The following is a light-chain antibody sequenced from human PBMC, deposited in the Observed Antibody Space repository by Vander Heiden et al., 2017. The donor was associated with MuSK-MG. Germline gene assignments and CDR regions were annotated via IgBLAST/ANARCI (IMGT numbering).Light chain of an antibody. CDR3: QQYDNLPRRT. CDR1: QDISNY. Sequence: DIQMTQSRSSLSASVGDRVTITCQASQDISNYLNWYQQKPGKAPKLLIYDAANLETGVPSRFSGSGSGTDFTFTISSLQPEDIATYYCQQYDNLPRRTFGQGTKLEIK. CDR2: DAA. J-gene: IGKJ2*01. V-gene: IGKV1-33*01.